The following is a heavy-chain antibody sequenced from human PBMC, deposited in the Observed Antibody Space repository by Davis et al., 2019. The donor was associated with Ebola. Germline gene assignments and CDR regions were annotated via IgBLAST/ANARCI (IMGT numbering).Heavy chain of an antibody. CDR2: INHSGST. CDR3: ARVGINYYDSSGYSYYFDY. J-gene: IGHJ4*02. V-gene: IGHV4-34*01. CDR1: GGSFSGYY. Sequence: SETLSLTCAVYGGSFSGYYWSWIRQPPGKGLEWIGEINHSGSTNYNPSLKSRVTISVDTSKNQFSLKLSSVTAADTAVYYCARVGINYYDSSGYSYYFDYWGQGTLVTVSS. D-gene: IGHD3-22*01.